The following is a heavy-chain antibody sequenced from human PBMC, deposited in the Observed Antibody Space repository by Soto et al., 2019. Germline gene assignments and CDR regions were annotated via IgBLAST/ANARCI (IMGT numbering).Heavy chain of an antibody. V-gene: IGHV3-23*01. CDR2: ISGSGGRT. Sequence: EVQLLESGGGLIQPGGSLRLSCEASGFTFSNYGMHWVRLAPGKGLEWVSTISGSGGRTFYADAVKGRFTISRDNSKNTLYLQMNSLRHEDTAVYYCAKEMIASTLADFFDYWGQGTLVTVSS. CDR1: GFTFSNYG. J-gene: IGHJ4*02. D-gene: IGHD6-19*01. CDR3: AKEMIASTLADFFDY.